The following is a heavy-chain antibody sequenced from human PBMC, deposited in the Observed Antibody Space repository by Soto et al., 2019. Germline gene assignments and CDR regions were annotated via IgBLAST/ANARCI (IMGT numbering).Heavy chain of an antibody. CDR2: ISGYTGNT. CDR3: ARDERGSGSYFGRLNWFDP. D-gene: IGHD3-10*01. J-gene: IGHJ5*02. Sequence: QAQLVQSGPEVKNPEASVKVSCKASGYTFTSYGISWVRQAPGQGIEWMGWISGYTGNTNYEQKGQGRVTLTTDTSTSTAYMERTSLTPDDTAVYYCARDERGSGSYFGRLNWFDPWGQGTLVTVSS. CDR1: GYTFTSYG. V-gene: IGHV1-18*01.